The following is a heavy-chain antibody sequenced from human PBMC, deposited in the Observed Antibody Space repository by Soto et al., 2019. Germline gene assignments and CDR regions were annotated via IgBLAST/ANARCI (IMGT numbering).Heavy chain of an antibody. Sequence: EVQLVESGGGLVQPGGSLRLSSAASGFIFSNYDMHWVRQVTGKGLEWVSSIGVGGDTYYAGSVKGRFTISRENAKNSFYLQMNSLRAEDTAVYYCARYFGDYSGNWFDPWGQGTLVTVSS. CDR1: GFIFSNYD. V-gene: IGHV3-13*01. CDR2: IGVGGDT. J-gene: IGHJ5*02. CDR3: ARYFGDYSGNWFDP. D-gene: IGHD4-17*01.